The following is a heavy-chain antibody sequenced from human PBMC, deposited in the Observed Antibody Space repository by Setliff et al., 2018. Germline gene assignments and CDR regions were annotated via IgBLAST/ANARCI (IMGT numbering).Heavy chain of an antibody. Sequence: LSLTCTVSGGSISSSSYYWGWIRQPPGKGLEWIGSIYYSGSTYYNPSLKSRVTISVDTSKNQFSLKLSSVTAADTAVYYCASTNFLPRGFGYYYGSVKMDVWGKGTTVTVSS. V-gene: IGHV4-39*07. CDR1: GGSISSSSYY. CDR2: IYYSGST. D-gene: IGHD3-10*01. J-gene: IGHJ6*04. CDR3: ASTNFLPRGFGYYYGSVKMDV.